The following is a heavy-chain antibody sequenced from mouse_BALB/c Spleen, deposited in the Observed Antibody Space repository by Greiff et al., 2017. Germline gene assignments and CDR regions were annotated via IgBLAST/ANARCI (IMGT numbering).Heavy chain of an antibody. J-gene: IGHJ3*01. CDR2: ISYDGSN. CDR3: ARDRARYGYDGEAY. CDR1: GYSITSGYY. V-gene: IGHV3-6*02. D-gene: IGHD2-14*01. Sequence: EVQLQESGPGLVKPSQSLSLTCSVTGYSITSGYYWNWIRQFPGNKLEWMGYISYDGSNNYNPSLKNRISITRDTSKNQFFLKLNSVTTEDTATYYCARDRARYGYDGEAYWGQGTLVTVSA.